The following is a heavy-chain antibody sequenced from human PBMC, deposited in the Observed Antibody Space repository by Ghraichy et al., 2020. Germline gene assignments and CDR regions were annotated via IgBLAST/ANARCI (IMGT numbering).Heavy chain of an antibody. D-gene: IGHD6-19*01. J-gene: IGHJ4*02. V-gene: IGHV3-48*02. CDR2: ITSSSGSI. CDR1: GFTFSSYS. Sequence: GGSLRLSCAASGFTFSSYSMNWVRQAPGRGLEWVSYITSSSGSIFYADSVKGRFIISRDNVKNSLYLQMNSLRDEDTAVYYCARWLAGTGEVLDYWGQGTLFTVSS. CDR3: ARWLAGTGEVLDY.